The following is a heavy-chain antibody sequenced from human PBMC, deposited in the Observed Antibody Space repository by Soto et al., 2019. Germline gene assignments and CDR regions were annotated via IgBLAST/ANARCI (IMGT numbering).Heavy chain of an antibody. CDR3: ARVKRPYYDFWSGYYIGWAFDI. Sequence: ASVKVSCKASGYTFTSYDINWVRQATGQGLEWMGWMNPNSGNTGYAQKFQGRVTMTRNTSISTAYMELSSLRSEDTAVYYCARVKRPYYDFWSGYYIGWAFDIWGQGTIFTVSS. D-gene: IGHD3-3*01. J-gene: IGHJ3*02. CDR2: MNPNSGNT. CDR1: GYTFTSYD. V-gene: IGHV1-8*01.